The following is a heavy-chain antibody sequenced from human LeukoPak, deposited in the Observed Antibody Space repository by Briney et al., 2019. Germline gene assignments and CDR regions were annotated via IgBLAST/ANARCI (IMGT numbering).Heavy chain of an antibody. Sequence: SETLSLTCAVYGGSFRGYYWSWIRQPPGKGLEWIGEINHSGSTNYNPSLKSRVTISVDTSKKQFSLKLSSVTAADTAVYYCARHLRRRFDPWGQGTLVTVSS. CDR2: INHSGST. J-gene: IGHJ5*02. D-gene: IGHD3-16*01. CDR3: ARHLRRRFDP. CDR1: GGSFRGYY. V-gene: IGHV4-34*01.